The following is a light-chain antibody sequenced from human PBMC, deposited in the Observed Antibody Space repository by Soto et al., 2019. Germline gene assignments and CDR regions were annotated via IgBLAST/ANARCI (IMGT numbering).Light chain of an antibody. CDR1: SSDVGGYNY. J-gene: IGLJ1*01. Sequence: QSALTQPRSVSGSPGQSVTISCTGTSSDVGGYNYVSWNQQHPGKAPKLMIYDVSKRPSGVPDRFSGSKSGNTASLTISGLQAEDEADYYCCSYAGSYTDVFGTGTKVTVL. CDR2: DVS. CDR3: CSYAGSYTDV. V-gene: IGLV2-11*01.